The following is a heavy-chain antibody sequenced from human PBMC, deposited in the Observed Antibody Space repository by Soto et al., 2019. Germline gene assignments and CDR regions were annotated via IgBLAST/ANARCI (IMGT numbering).Heavy chain of an antibody. CDR1: GDSISNLDYF. CDR3: ARGRYCLTGRCFPNWFDS. V-gene: IGHV4-30-4*01. D-gene: IGHD7-27*01. CDR2: IYKSATT. Sequence: SETLSLTCSVSGDSISNLDYFWAWIRQPPGQALEYIGYIYKSATTYYDPSFESRVAISVDTSKSQFSLNVTSVTAADTAVYFCARGRYCLTGRCFPNWFDSWGQGALVTV. J-gene: IGHJ5*01.